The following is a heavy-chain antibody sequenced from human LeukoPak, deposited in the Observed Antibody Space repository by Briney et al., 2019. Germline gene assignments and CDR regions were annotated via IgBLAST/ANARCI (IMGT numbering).Heavy chain of an antibody. Sequence: GGSLRLSCAASGFTVSSNYMNWVRQAPGKGLEWVSVIYGGGNIYYADSVKGRFTISRDNSKNTLYLQMNSLRAEDTAVYYCARGAGYNYPYYFDYWGQGTLVTVFS. CDR3: ARGAGYNYPYYFDY. V-gene: IGHV3-53*01. CDR2: IYGGGNI. D-gene: IGHD5-24*01. CDR1: GFTVSSNY. J-gene: IGHJ4*02.